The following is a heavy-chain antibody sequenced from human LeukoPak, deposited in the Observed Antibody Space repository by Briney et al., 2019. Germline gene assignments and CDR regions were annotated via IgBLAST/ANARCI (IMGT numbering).Heavy chain of an antibody. CDR1: GFTFSSYA. J-gene: IGHJ4*02. CDR2: ISYDGSNK. V-gene: IGHV3-30-3*01. D-gene: IGHD6-19*01. Sequence: PGGSLRLSCAASGFTFSSYAMHWVRQAPGKGLEWVAVISYDGSNKYYADSVKGRFTISRDNSKNTLYLQMNSLRAEDTAVYYCARCLAVAGTPFDYWGQGTLVTVSS. CDR3: ARCLAVAGTPFDY.